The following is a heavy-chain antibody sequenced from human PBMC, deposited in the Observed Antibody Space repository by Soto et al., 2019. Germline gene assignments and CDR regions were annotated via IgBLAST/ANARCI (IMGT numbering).Heavy chain of an antibody. J-gene: IGHJ5*02. D-gene: IGHD6-6*01. CDR3: ARRRQLVSGNWFDP. CDR1: GGSFSGYY. V-gene: IGHV4-34*01. CDR2: INHSGST. Sequence: SETLSLTCAVYGGSFSGYYWSWIRQPPGKGLEWIGEINHSGSTNYNPSLKSRVTISVDTSKNQFSLKLTSVTAADTAVYYCARRRQLVSGNWFDPWGQGTLVTVSS.